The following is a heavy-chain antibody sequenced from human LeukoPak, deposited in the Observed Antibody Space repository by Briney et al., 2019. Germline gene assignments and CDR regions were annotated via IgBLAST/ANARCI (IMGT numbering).Heavy chain of an antibody. Sequence: ASVKVSCKASGYTFTSYGISWVRQAPGQGLEWMGWISAYNGNTNYAQKLQGRVTMTTDTSTSTAYMELRSLRSDDTAVYYCARSSNSNYYYGMDVWDQGTTVTVSS. CDR2: ISAYNGNT. CDR1: GYTFTSYG. D-gene: IGHD4-11*01. V-gene: IGHV1-18*01. J-gene: IGHJ6*02. CDR3: ARSSNSNYYYGMDV.